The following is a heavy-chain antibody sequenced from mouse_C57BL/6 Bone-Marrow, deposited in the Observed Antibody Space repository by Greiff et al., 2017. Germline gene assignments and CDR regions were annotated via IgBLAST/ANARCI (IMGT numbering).Heavy chain of an antibody. V-gene: IGHV3-1*01. D-gene: IGHD1-1*01. CDR2: ISYSGST. Sequence: EVKLMESGPGMVKPSQSLSLTCTVTGYSITSGYDWHWIRHFPGNKLEWMGYISYSGSTNYNPSLKSRISITHDTSKHHFFLKLNSVTTEDTATYYCARSYYGSSYDWYFDVWGTGTTVTVSS. J-gene: IGHJ1*03. CDR3: ARSYYGSSYDWYFDV. CDR1: GYSITSGYD.